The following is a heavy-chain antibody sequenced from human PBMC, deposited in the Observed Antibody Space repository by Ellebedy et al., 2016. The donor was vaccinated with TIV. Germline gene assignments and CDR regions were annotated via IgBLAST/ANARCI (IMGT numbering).Heavy chain of an antibody. CDR1: GSISSFFS. CDR3: VRDIAVAGGI. CDR2: ITSSSSFI. D-gene: IGHD6-19*01. Sequence: GESLKISCAASGSISSFFSMNWGREAGGKGQEWVASITSSSSFIYYAEPVKGRFTMSSDNAKNSLFLHMTSLGADDTAVYYCVRDIAVAGGIWGQGTLVTVSS. J-gene: IGHJ4*02. V-gene: IGHV3-21*01.